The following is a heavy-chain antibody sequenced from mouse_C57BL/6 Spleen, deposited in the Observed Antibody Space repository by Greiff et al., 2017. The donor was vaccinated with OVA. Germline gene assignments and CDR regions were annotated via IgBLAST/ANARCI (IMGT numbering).Heavy chain of an antibody. J-gene: IGHJ3*01. CDR2: INPSSGYT. CDR3: ARAQNGYYVGFAY. CDR1: GYTFTSYT. D-gene: IGHD2-3*01. Sequence: VQLQQSGAELARPGASVKMSCKASGYTFTSYTMHWVKQRTGQGLEWIGYINPSSGYTKYNQKFKDKATLTADKSSSTAYMQLSSLTSEDSAVYYCARAQNGYYVGFAYWGQGTLVTVSA. V-gene: IGHV1-4*01.